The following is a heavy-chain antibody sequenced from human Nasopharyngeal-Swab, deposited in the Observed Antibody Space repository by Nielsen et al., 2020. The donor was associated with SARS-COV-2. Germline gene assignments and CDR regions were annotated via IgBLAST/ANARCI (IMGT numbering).Heavy chain of an antibody. D-gene: IGHD3-10*01. CDR3: ALEGSGSYYNYYFDY. Sequence: VRQAPGKGLEWVSSISSSGSYIYYADSVKGRFTISRDNAKNSLYLQMNSLRAEDTAVYYCALEGSGSYYNYYFDYWGQGTLVTVSS. V-gene: IGHV3-21*01. J-gene: IGHJ4*02. CDR2: ISSSGSYI.